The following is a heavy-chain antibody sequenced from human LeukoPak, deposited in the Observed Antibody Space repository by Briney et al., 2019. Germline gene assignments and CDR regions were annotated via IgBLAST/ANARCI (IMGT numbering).Heavy chain of an antibody. CDR2: IKQDGSEK. J-gene: IGHJ3*02. CDR1: GFTFSNYW. D-gene: IGHD3-3*01. V-gene: IGHV3-7*01. Sequence: GGSLRLSCAASGFTFSNYWMSWVRQAPGKGLEWVANIKQDGSEKYYVDSVKGRFTISSDNAKNSLYLQMNSLRAEDTAVYYCARDRDPYYDFWSDYPTGAFDIWGQGTMVTVSS. CDR3: ARDRDPYYDFWSDYPTGAFDI.